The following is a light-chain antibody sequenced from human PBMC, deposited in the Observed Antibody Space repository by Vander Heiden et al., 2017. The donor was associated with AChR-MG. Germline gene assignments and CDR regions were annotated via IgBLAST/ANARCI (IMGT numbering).Light chain of an antibody. J-gene: IGLJ2*01. CDR1: LTAVGGYPT. Sequence: SPLTQPPSSPGSPRQPAPISCTLTLTAVGGYPTVSRYKQPNRHAPRLMIYEVSKRPSGVPGRSAGSKSGNAASLTVSALQAEEEADICCSSYAGSNNLVFGGGTKLTVL. V-gene: IGLV2-8*01. CDR2: EVS. CDR3: SSYAGSNNLV.